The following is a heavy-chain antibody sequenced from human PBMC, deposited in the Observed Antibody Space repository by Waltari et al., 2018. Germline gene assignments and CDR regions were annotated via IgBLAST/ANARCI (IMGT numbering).Heavy chain of an antibody. V-gene: IGHV1-2*02. CDR2: INPNSGGT. Sequence: QVQLVQSGAEVKKPGASVKVSCKASGYTFTGYYMHWVRQAPGQGLEWMGWINPNSGGTNSAQKFQGRVTMTRDTSISTAYMELTRLTSDDTAVYFCASGVNSDYYYYYMDVWGKGTTVTVSS. CDR3: ASGVNSDYYYYYMDV. J-gene: IGHJ6*03. CDR1: GYTFTGYY. D-gene: IGHD3-16*01.